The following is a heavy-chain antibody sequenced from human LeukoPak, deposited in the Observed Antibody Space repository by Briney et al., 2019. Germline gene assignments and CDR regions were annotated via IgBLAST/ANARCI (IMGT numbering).Heavy chain of an antibody. CDR3: ARKALVFGGTIIISHAFDI. D-gene: IGHD3-16*01. J-gene: IGHJ3*02. CDR1: GFTFIYVY. V-gene: IGHV3-11*04. Sequence: GGSLRPSCAASGFTFIYVYMTWIRQAPGKGLEWVSYISGSGTNIFYADSVKGRFTITRDNAKNSLYLQMNSLRAEDTAVYYCARKALVFGGTIIISHAFDISGQGTLVTVS. CDR2: ISGSGTNI.